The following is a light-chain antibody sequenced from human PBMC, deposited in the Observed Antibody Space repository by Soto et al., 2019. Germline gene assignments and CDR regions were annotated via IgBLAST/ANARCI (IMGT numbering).Light chain of an antibody. CDR1: SSDICCHHF. CDR3: RSYASSSLYV. Sequence: QSALTQPASVSGTPGQSITISCTRTSSDICCHHFVSWYQQQSGKAPKLVIYEVTNRPSGVSDRFSCSKSGHTASLTISWPQPEDDAAYYCRSYASSSLYVFGTGTKVTV. V-gene: IGLV2-14*01. J-gene: IGLJ1*01. CDR2: EVT.